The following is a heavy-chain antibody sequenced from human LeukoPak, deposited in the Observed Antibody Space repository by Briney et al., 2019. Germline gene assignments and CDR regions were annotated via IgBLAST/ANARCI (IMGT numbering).Heavy chain of an antibody. V-gene: IGHV4-59*01. Sequence: SETLSLTCTVSGVSINSYYWSWIRQPPGKGLEWIGNIYSGTTNYNPSLRSRVTILLDTSKNQFSLRLSSATVADTAIYYCARGQRWSDHWGQGTLVTVSS. CDR1: GVSINSYY. CDR3: ARGQRWSDH. CDR2: IYSGTT. J-gene: IGHJ4*02. D-gene: IGHD4-23*01.